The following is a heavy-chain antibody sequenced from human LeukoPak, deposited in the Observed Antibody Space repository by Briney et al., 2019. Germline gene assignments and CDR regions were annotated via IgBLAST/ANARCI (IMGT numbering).Heavy chain of an antibody. J-gene: IGHJ4*02. CDR1: GYTFANYW. CDR2: IYPGDSDT. Sequence: GESLKISCKGSGYTFANYWIGWVHQMPGKGLEWMGIIYPGDSDTRYSPSFQGQVIISADKSISTAYLQWSSLKASDTAMYYCARSPYISSSFDYWGQGTLLTVSS. CDR3: ARSPYISSSFDY. V-gene: IGHV5-51*07. D-gene: IGHD6-6*01.